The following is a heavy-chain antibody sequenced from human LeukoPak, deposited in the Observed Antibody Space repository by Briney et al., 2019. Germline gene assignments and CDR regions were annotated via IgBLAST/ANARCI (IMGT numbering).Heavy chain of an antibody. Sequence: SETLSPTCTVSGGSISSSSYYWGWIRQPPGKGLEWIGSIYYSGSTYYNPSLKSRVTISVDTSKNQFSLKLSSVTAADTAVYYCAREYCSGGSCPYDAFDIWGQGTMVTVSS. J-gene: IGHJ3*02. D-gene: IGHD2-15*01. CDR3: AREYCSGGSCPYDAFDI. V-gene: IGHV4-39*02. CDR2: IYYSGST. CDR1: GGSISSSSYY.